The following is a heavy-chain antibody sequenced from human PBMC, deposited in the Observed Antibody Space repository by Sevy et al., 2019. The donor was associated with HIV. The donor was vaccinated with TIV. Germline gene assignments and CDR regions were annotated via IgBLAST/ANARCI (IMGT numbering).Heavy chain of an antibody. CDR1: GFTFSSYG. CDR3: AKHRDTLAAAAYLDH. D-gene: IGHD6-13*01. Sequence: GGSLRLSCAASGFTFSSYGMHWVRQAPGKGLEWVAVIWNDRSNKHYADSVKGRFTISRDNSKNMLYLQMNSLRPEDTALYSCAKHRDTLAAAAYLDHWGQGTLVTVSS. V-gene: IGHV3-30*02. J-gene: IGHJ4*02. CDR2: IWNDRSNK.